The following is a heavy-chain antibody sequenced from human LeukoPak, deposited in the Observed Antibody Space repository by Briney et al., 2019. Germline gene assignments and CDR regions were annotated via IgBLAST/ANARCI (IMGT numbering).Heavy chain of an antibody. V-gene: IGHV3-21*01. CDR3: ARDQVSWELIRGDY. CDR1: GFTFSSYS. D-gene: IGHD1-26*01. CDR2: ISSSSSYI. J-gene: IGHJ4*02. Sequence: GGSLRLSCAASGFTFSSYSMNWVRQAPGKGLEWVSSISSSSSYIYYADSVKGRFTISRDNAKNSLYLQMNSLRAEDTAVYYCARDQVSWELIRGDYWGQGTLVTVSS.